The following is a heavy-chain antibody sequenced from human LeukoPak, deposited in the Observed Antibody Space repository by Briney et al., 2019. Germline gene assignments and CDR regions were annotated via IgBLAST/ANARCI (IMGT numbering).Heavy chain of an antibody. CDR1: GGSISSGSYY. V-gene: IGHV4-61*02. CDR2: IYTSGST. J-gene: IGHJ5*02. D-gene: IGHD4-23*01. CDR3: ARGGGPSNWFDP. Sequence: SETLSLTCTVSGGSISSGSYYWSWIRQPAGKGLEWIGRIYTSGSTNYNPSLKSRVTISIDTSKNQFSLKLSSVTAADTAVYYCARGGGPSNWFDPWGQGTLVTVSS.